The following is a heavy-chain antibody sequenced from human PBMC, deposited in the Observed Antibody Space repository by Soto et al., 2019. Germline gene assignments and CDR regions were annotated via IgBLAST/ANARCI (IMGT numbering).Heavy chain of an antibody. J-gene: IGHJ6*02. CDR3: ARDSSPTRYSYGYDYYYGMDV. CDR1: GYTFTSYG. V-gene: IGHV1-69*13. Sequence: SVKVSCKASGYTFTSYGISWVRQAPGQGLEWMGGIITIFGTANYAQKFQGRVTINADESTSTAYMELSSLRSEDTAVYYCARDSSPTRYSYGYDYYYGMDVWGQGTTVTVSS. D-gene: IGHD5-18*01. CDR2: IITIFGTA.